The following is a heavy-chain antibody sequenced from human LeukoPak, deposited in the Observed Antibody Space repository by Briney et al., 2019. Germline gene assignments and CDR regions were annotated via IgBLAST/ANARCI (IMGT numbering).Heavy chain of an antibody. J-gene: IGHJ3*01. CDR3: ARDPMYNGGNSGAFDF. Sequence: GGPLRLSCAASGFTFSDHFMTWIRQAPGKGLEWISYISGNGATYYADSVRGRFTISRDNAQNSLWLQMSSLRAEDTAVYYCARDPMYNGGNSGAFDFWGQGTLVTVSP. D-gene: IGHD4-23*01. CDR1: GFTFSDHF. CDR2: ISGNGAT. V-gene: IGHV3-11*01.